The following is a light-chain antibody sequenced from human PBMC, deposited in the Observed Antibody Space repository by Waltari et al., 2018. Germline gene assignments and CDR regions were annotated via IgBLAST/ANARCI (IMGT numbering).Light chain of an antibody. Sequence: SYELTQPPSVSVSPGQTTTITCSGDKLGNKFICWYQQKPGQSPVLVIYQDYKRPSGIPERFSGSNSGNTATLTISETQAMDEADYYGQAWDSIVVFGGGTKLTVL. V-gene: IGLV3-1*01. CDR3: QAWDSIVV. CDR2: QDY. CDR1: KLGNKF. J-gene: IGLJ2*01.